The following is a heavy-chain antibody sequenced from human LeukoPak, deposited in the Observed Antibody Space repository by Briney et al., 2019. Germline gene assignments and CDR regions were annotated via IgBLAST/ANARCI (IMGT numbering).Heavy chain of an antibody. CDR2: ISSSSSYI. D-gene: IGHD4-23*01. J-gene: IGHJ4*02. CDR1: GFTFSSYS. Sequence: PGGSLRLSCAASGFTFSSYSMNWVRQAPGKGPEWVSSISSSSSYIYYADSVKGRFTISRDNAKNSLYLQMNSLRAEDTAVYYCARAPHPTVAAPFDYWGQGTLVTVSS. V-gene: IGHV3-21*01. CDR3: ARAPHPTVAAPFDY.